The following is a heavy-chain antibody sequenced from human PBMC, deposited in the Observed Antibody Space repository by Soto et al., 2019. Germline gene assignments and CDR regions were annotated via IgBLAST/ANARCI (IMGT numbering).Heavy chain of an antibody. Sequence: EVQLLESGGGLVQPRGSLRLSCAASGFTFSSYAMSWVRQAPGKGLEWVSAISGSGGSTYYADSVKGRFTISRDNSKNTLYLQMNSLRAEDTAVYYCAFTALHLGELSSFDYWGQGTLVTVSS. CDR2: ISGSGGST. J-gene: IGHJ4*02. V-gene: IGHV3-23*01. CDR3: AFTALHLGELSSFDY. CDR1: GFTFSSYA. D-gene: IGHD3-16*02.